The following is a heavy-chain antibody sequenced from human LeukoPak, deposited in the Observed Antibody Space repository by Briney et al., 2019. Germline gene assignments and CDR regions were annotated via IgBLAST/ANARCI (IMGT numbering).Heavy chain of an antibody. V-gene: IGHV1-46*01. J-gene: IGHJ4*02. D-gene: IGHD5-18*01. CDR2: INPSGGST. Sequence: GASVKVSCKASGYTFTSYYMHWVRQAPGQGLEWMGIINPSGGSTSYAQKFQGRVTMTRDTSTSTVYMELSSLRSEDTAVYYCALIGYSYGYFDYWGQGTLVTVSS. CDR3: ALIGYSYGYFDY. CDR1: GYTFTSYY.